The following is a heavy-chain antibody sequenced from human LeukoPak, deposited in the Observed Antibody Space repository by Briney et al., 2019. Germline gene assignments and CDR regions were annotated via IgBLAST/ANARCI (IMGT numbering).Heavy chain of an antibody. CDR3: ARADLLLWFGESADYYYGMDV. CDR1: GYTFTSYG. Sequence: ASVKVSCKASGYTFTSYGISWVRQAPGQGVEWMGWISAYNGNTNYAQKLQGRVTMTTDTSTSTAYMELRSLRSDDTAVYYCARADLLLWFGESADYYYGMDVWGKGTTVTVSS. V-gene: IGHV1-18*04. CDR2: ISAYNGNT. J-gene: IGHJ6*04. D-gene: IGHD3-10*01.